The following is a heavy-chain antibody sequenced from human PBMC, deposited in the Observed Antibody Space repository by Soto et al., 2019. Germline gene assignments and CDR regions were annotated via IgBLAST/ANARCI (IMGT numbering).Heavy chain of an antibody. V-gene: IGHV4-59*01. CDR2: IYYSGST. CDR3: AKVSASGYYHKED. D-gene: IGHD2-15*01. Sequence: PSEPLSLTCTVSGGSISSYYWSWIRQPPGKGLEWIGYIYYSGSTNYNPSLKSRVTISVDTSKNQFSLKLSSVTAADTAVYYCAKVSASGYYHKEDWGNGSTFTVPS. J-gene: IGHJ6*03. CDR1: GGSISSYY.